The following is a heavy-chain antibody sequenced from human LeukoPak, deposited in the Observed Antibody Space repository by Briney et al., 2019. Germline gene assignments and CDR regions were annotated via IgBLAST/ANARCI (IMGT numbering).Heavy chain of an antibody. CDR3: ARDGDYYYYMDV. CDR1: GFTFSSYA. CDR2: INSDGSST. Sequence: PGGSLRLSCAASGFTFSSYAMHWVRQAPGKGLVWVSRINSDGSSTSYADSVKGRFTISRDNAKNTLYLQMNSLRAEDTAVYYCARDGDYYYYMDVWGKGTTVTISS. D-gene: IGHD3-16*01. V-gene: IGHV3-74*01. J-gene: IGHJ6*03.